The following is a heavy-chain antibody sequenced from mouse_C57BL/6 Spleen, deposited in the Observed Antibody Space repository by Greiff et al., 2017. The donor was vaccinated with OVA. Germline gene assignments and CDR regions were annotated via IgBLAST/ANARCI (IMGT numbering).Heavy chain of an antibody. J-gene: IGHJ4*01. CDR1: GFTFSDYG. CDR2: ISSGSSTI. CDR3: ASIYYGKGYYAMDY. D-gene: IGHD2-1*01. V-gene: IGHV5-17*01. Sequence: EVKLVESGGGLVKPGGSLKLSCAASGFTFSDYGMHWVRQAPEKGLEWVAYISSGSSTIYYADTVKGRFTISRDNAKNTLFLQMTSLRSEDTAMYYCASIYYGKGYYAMDYWGQGTSVTVSS.